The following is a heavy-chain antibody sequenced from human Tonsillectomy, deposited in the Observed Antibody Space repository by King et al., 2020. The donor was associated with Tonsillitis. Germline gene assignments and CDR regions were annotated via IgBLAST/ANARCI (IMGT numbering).Heavy chain of an antibody. D-gene: IGHD3-22*01. Sequence: QLVQSGAEVKKPGESLRISCKGSGYSFTSYWISWVRQMPGKGLEWMGRIDPSDSYTNYSPSFQGHVTISANKSNSTAFLQWSSLKASDTAMYYCARLELGYYDSSGYYKNYFDYWGQGTLVTVSS. V-gene: IGHV5-10-1*03. J-gene: IGHJ4*02. CDR3: ARLELGYYDSSGYYKNYFDY. CDR2: IDPSDSYT. CDR1: GYSFTSYW.